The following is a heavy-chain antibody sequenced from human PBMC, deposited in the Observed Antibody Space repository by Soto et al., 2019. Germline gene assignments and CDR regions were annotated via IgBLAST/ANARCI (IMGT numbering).Heavy chain of an antibody. D-gene: IGHD2-15*01. CDR3: VRTSLVVAVATREDF. Sequence: EVQLVESGGGLVQPGESLRLSCAASGFTFSNYWMHWVRQAPGKGLVWVSRIDSDGSRRTYADFVKGRFTISRDNAKNTVYLHMNSLTAEDTAVYYCVRTSLVVAVATREDFWGQRNLVPVSA. CDR2: IDSDGSRR. CDR1: GFTFSNYW. V-gene: IGHV3-74*01. J-gene: IGHJ4*02.